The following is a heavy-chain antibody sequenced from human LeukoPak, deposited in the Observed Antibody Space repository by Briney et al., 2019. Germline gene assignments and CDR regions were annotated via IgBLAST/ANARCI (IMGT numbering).Heavy chain of an antibody. D-gene: IGHD6-19*01. Sequence: GESLEISCKGSGYSFTSYWIGWVRQMPGKGLEWMGIIYPGDSDTRYSPSFQGQVTISAGKSISTAYLQWSSLKASDTAMYYCATRTFSSGWYEVYWGQGTLVTVSS. V-gene: IGHV5-51*01. J-gene: IGHJ4*02. CDR1: GYSFTSYW. CDR3: ATRTFSSGWYEVY. CDR2: IYPGDSDT.